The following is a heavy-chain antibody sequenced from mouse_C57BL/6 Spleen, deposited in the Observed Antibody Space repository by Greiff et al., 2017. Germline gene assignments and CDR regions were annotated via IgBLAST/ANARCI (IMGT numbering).Heavy chain of an antibody. J-gene: IGHJ3*01. CDR1: GYAFSSYW. Sequence: VKLMESGAELVKPGASVKISCKASGYAFSSYWMNWVKQRPGKGLEWIGQIYPGDGDTNYNGKFKGKATLTADKSSSTAYMQLSSLTSEDSAVYFCARLYYDYDDAWFAYWGQGTLVTVSA. CDR2: IYPGDGDT. D-gene: IGHD2-4*01. CDR3: ARLYYDYDDAWFAY. V-gene: IGHV1-80*01.